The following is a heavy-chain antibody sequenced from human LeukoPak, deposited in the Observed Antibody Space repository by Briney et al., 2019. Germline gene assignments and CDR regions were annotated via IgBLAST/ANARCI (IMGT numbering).Heavy chain of an antibody. CDR1: GYTFTSYG. Sequence: ASVKVSCKASGYTFTSYGISWVRQAPGQGLEWMGWISAYNGNTNYAQKLQGRVTMTTDTSTSAAYMELRSLRSDDTAVYYCARDLGSSWYDAARPGGYWGQGTLVTVSS. V-gene: IGHV1-18*01. D-gene: IGHD6-13*01. CDR2: ISAYNGNT. J-gene: IGHJ4*02. CDR3: ARDLGSSWYDAARPGGY.